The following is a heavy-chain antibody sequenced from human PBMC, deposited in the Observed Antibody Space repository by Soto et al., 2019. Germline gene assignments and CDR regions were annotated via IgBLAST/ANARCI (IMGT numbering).Heavy chain of an antibody. J-gene: IGHJ4*02. CDR3: ARASVVVAANVDY. CDR1: GGSISSGGYY. CDR2: IYYSGST. Sequence: QVQLQESGPGLVKPSQTLSLTCTVSGGSISSGGYYWSWIRQHPGKGPEWIGYIYYSGSTYYNPSVKSRVTISVDTSKNQFSLKLSSVTAADTAVYYCARASVVVAANVDYWGQGTLVTVSS. V-gene: IGHV4-31*03. D-gene: IGHD2-15*01.